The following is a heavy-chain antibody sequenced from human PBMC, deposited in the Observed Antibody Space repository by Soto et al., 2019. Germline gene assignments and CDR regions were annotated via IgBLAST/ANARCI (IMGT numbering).Heavy chain of an antibody. D-gene: IGHD3-3*01. J-gene: IGHJ4*02. V-gene: IGHV3-30-3*01. CDR2: ISYDGSNK. Sequence: QVQLVESGGGVVQPGRSLRLSCAASGFTFSSYAMHWVRQAPGKGLEWVAVISYDGSNKYYADSVKGRFTISGDNSKNTLYLQMNRLRAEDTAVYYCARDKRDLRFLEWSYYFDYWGQGTLVNVSS. CDR1: GFTFSSYA. CDR3: ARDKRDLRFLEWSYYFDY.